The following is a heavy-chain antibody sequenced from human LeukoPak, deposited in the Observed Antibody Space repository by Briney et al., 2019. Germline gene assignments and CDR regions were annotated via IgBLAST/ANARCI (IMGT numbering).Heavy chain of an antibody. D-gene: IGHD4-17*01. J-gene: IGHJ4*02. CDR2: ISAYNGNT. CDR1: GYTFTSYG. CDR3: ARDPNDYGDYGLLDY. V-gene: IGHV1-18*01. Sequence: ASVKVSCKASGYTFTSYGISWVRQAPGQGLEWMGWISAYNGNTNYAQKLQGRVTMTTDTSTSTAYMELRSLRSDDTAVYYCARDPNDYGDYGLLDYWGQGTLVTVSS.